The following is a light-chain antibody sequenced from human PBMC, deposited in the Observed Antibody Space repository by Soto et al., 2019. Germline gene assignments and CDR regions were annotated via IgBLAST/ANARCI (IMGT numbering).Light chain of an antibody. Sequence: QSALTQPASVSGSPGQSITISCTGTSSDIGGYRYVSWYQQHPGKAPKLMISEISNRPSGVPNRFSGSKSGNTASLPISGLQAEDEADYYCSSYSSSSTYVVFGGGTKLTVL. CDR2: EIS. CDR3: SSYSSSSTYVV. J-gene: IGLJ2*01. CDR1: SSDIGGYRY. V-gene: IGLV2-14*01.